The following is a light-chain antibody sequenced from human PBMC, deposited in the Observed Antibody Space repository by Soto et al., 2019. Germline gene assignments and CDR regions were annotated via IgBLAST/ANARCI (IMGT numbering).Light chain of an antibody. CDR2: DVT. V-gene: IGLV2-14*03. CDR3: SSYTSSSTVI. CDR1: YNDIGSYNY. Sequence: QSALTQPASVSGSPGQSITISCSGTYNDIGSYNYVAWYQHQPGNAPRLMIYDVTNRPSGTSHRFSGSRSGNTASLTISGRRAEDEATYFCSSYTSSSTVIFGGGTKLTVL. J-gene: IGLJ2*01.